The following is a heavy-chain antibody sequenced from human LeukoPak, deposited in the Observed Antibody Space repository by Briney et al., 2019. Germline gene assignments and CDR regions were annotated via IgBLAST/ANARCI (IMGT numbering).Heavy chain of an antibody. J-gene: IGHJ6*02. D-gene: IGHD3-10*01. CDR3: ARDFRYGSGIHYGMDV. CDR2: MNPNSGNT. V-gene: IGHV1-8*01. Sequence: ASVKVSCKASGYTFTSYDINWVRQATGQGLEWMGWMNPNSGNTGYAQKLQGRVTTTRNTSISTAYMELSSLRSEDTAVYYCARDFRYGSGIHYGMDVWGQGTTVTVSS. CDR1: GYTFTSYD.